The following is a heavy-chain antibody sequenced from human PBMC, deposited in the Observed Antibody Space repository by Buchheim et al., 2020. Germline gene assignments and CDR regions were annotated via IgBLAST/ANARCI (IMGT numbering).Heavy chain of an antibody. D-gene: IGHD3-22*01. J-gene: IGHJ3*02. V-gene: IGHV1-46*03. CDR1: GYTFSSYY. CDR3: ARVAMIAVINRSGDAYDM. CDR2: INPSGGST. Sequence: QVQLMQSGAEVKKPGASVKVSCKASGYTFSSYYMHWVRQAPGQGLEWMGTINPSGGSTTHAQKFRGRVTMTRDTSTSTVYMELGSLRSDDTAMYYCARVAMIAVINRSGDAYDMWGQGT.